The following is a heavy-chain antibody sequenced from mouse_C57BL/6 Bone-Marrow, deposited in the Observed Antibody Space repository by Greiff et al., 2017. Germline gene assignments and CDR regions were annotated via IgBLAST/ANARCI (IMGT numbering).Heavy chain of an antibody. CDR1: GYTFTDYE. V-gene: IGHV1-15*01. J-gene: IGHJ1*03. Sequence: VKLQESGAELVRPGASVTLSCKASGYTFTDYEMHWVKQTPVHGLEWIGAIDPETGGTAYNQKFKGKAILTADKSSSTAYMELRSLTSEDSAVYYCTREGILITTVVANWYFDVWGTGTTVTVSS. CDR3: TREGILITTVVANWYFDV. D-gene: IGHD1-1*01. CDR2: IDPETGGT.